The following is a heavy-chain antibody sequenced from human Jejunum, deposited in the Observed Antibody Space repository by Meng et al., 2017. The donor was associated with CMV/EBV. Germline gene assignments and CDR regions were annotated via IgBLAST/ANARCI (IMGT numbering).Heavy chain of an antibody. D-gene: IGHD1-14*01. Sequence: CAASGFTVSSNYMSWVRQAPGKGLEWVSVIYSGGSTYYADSVKGRFTISRDNSKNTLYLQMNSLRAEDTAVYYCARAGLYDAFDIWGQGTMVTVSS. CDR1: GFTVSSNY. V-gene: IGHV3-53*01. CDR3: ARAGLYDAFDI. CDR2: IYSGGST. J-gene: IGHJ3*02.